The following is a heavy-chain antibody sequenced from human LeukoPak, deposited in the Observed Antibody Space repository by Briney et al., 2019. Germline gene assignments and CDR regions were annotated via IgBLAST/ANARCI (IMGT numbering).Heavy chain of an antibody. CDR3: AADSNGY. D-gene: IGHD6-13*01. J-gene: IGHJ4*02. V-gene: IGHV3-30*02. CDR2: IRYDESDK. Sequence: GGSLRLSCAASGFTFSNYGMHWVRQAPGKGLEWVTFIRYDESDKYYADSVKGRFSISRDNSKNTLYLQMNSLRVEDTAVYYCAADSNGYWGQGTLVTVSS. CDR1: GFTFSNYG.